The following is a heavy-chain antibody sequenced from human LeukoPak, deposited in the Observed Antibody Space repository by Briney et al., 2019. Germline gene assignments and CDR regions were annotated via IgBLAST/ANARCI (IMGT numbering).Heavy chain of an antibody. Sequence: PSRTLSLTCAVPGGSISSGGYSWRWIRQPPGKGLEWIGYIYHSGSTYYNPSLKSRVTISVDRSKNQFSLKLSSVTAADTAVYYCAREVLDYYGSGSYSYYLDYWGQGTLVTVSS. V-gene: IGHV4-30-2*01. D-gene: IGHD3-10*01. J-gene: IGHJ4*02. CDR3: AREVLDYYGSGSYSYYLDY. CDR1: GGSISSGGYS. CDR2: IYHSGST.